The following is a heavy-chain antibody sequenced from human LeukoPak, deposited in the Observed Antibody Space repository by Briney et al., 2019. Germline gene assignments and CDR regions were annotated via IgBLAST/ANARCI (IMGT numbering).Heavy chain of an antibody. Sequence: GESLRISCAASGFTFSNYAMTWVRQAPGKGLEWVSILSGSGGSAYCADSVKGRFTISRDNSKNTLYLQMNSLRVEDTAVYYCAKDRYSYAFEYSDSWGQGTLVTVSS. CDR2: LSGSGGSA. D-gene: IGHD5-18*01. CDR3: AKDRYSYAFEYSDS. V-gene: IGHV3-23*01. CDR1: GFTFSNYA. J-gene: IGHJ4*02.